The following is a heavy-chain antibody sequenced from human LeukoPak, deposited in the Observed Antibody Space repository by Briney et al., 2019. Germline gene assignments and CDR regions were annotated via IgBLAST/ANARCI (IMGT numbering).Heavy chain of an antibody. CDR1: GGSISSYY. J-gene: IGHJ4*02. CDR3: ARGTLYRGWSYYLDF. Sequence: PSETLSLTCTVSGGSISSYYWSWIRQPPGKGLEWIGYIYYSGSTNYNPSLKSRVTISVDTSKNQFSLKLSSVTAADTAMYYCARGTLYRGWSYYLDFWGQGSQVTVSS. D-gene: IGHD6-19*01. V-gene: IGHV4-59*12. CDR2: IYYSGST.